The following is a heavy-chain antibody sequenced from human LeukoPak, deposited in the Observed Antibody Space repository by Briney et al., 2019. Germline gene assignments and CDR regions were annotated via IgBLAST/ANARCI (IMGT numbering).Heavy chain of an antibody. J-gene: IGHJ1*01. CDR3: ARGREWLEEYFQH. CDR1: GFTFSSYN. CDR2: ISSSSRTI. D-gene: IGHD6-19*01. Sequence: GGSLRLSCAASGFTFSSYNMNWVRQAPGKGLEWVSYISSSSRTIYYADSVKGRFTISRDNAKNSLYLQMNSLRAEDTAVYYCARGREWLEEYFQHWGQGTLVTVSS. V-gene: IGHV3-48*01.